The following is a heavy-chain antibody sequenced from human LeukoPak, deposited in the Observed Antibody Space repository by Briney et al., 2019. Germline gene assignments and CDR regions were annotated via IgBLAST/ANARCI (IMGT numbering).Heavy chain of an antibody. CDR1: GFTFSSYS. V-gene: IGHV3-21*01. CDR2: ISSSSSYI. D-gene: IGHD4-17*01. J-gene: IGHJ5*02. Sequence: GGSLRLSCAASGFTFSSYSMNWVRQAPGKGLEWVSSISSSSSYIYYADSVKGRFTISRDNAKNSLYLQMNSLRAEDTAVHYCARTLRKGNWFDPWGQGTLVTVSS. CDR3: ARTLRKGNWFDP.